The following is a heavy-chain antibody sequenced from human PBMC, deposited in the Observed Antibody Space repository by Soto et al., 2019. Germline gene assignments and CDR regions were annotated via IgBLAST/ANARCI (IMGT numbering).Heavy chain of an antibody. V-gene: IGHV3-23*01. J-gene: IGHJ4*02. CDR1: GFTFSSYA. Sequence: GGSLRLSCAASGFTFSSYAMSWVRQAPGKGLEWVSAISGSGGSTYYADSVKGRFTISRDNSKNTLYLQMNSLRAEDTAVYYCARDRRASFYYDSSGYYLFDYWGQGTLVTVSS. CDR2: ISGSGGST. CDR3: ARDRRASFYYDSSGYYLFDY. D-gene: IGHD3-22*01.